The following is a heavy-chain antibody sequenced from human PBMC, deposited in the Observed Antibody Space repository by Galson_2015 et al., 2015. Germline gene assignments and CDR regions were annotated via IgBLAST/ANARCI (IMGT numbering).Heavy chain of an antibody. Sequence: SLRLSCAASGFAFSSYWMSWVRQALGKGLEWVANIKQDGSEKYYVDSVKGRFTISRDNAKNTLYLQMNSLRVEDTAVYYCARGGAVAGSIDFWGQGTLVTVSS. J-gene: IGHJ4*02. D-gene: IGHD6-19*01. CDR2: IKQDGSEK. V-gene: IGHV3-7*03. CDR1: GFAFSSYW. CDR3: ARGGAVAGSIDF.